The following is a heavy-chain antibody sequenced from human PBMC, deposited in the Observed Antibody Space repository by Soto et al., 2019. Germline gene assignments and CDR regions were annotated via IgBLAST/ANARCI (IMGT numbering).Heavy chain of an antibody. V-gene: IGHV1-18*04. J-gene: IGHJ4*02. CDR1: GYTFTSYG. D-gene: IGHD4-17*01. Sequence: GASVKVSCKASGYTFTSYGICWVRQAPGQGLEWMGWISAYNGNTNYAQKLQGRVTMTTDTSTGTAYMELRSLRSDDTAVYYCARIYTVTTYPRLDYWGQGTLVTVSS. CDR2: ISAYNGNT. CDR3: ARIYTVTTYPRLDY.